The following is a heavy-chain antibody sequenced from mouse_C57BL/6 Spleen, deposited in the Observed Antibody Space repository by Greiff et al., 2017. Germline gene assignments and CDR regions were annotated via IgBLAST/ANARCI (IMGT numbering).Heavy chain of an antibody. CDR2: ISGGGGNT. D-gene: IGHD1-1*01. Sequence: EVQLVESGGGLVKPGGSLKLSCAASGFTFSSYTMSWVRQTPEKRLEWVATISGGGGNTYYPDSVKGRFTISRDNAKNTLYLQMSSLRSEDTAVYYCARQIYYGSSYNYAMDYWGQGTSVTVSS. CDR1: GFTFSSYT. V-gene: IGHV5-9*04. J-gene: IGHJ4*01. CDR3: ARQIYYGSSYNYAMDY.